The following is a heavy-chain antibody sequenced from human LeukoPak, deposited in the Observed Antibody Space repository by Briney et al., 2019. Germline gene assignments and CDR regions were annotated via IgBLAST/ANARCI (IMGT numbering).Heavy chain of an antibody. D-gene: IGHD1-7*01. CDR2: IDYSGNT. J-gene: IGHJ4*02. CDR3: ARHGNWDSRQYYLDH. Sequence: SETLSLTCTVSGGSISSYYWSWIRQPPGKGLEWIAYIDYSGNTNYNPSLKSRVTISIDTSKNQFSLKLSSVTAADTAVYYCARHGNWDSRQYYLDHWGQGTLVTVSS. CDR1: GGSISSYY. V-gene: IGHV4-59*08.